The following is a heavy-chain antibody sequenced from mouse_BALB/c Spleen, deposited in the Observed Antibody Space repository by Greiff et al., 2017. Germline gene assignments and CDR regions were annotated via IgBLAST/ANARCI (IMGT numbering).Heavy chain of an antibody. CDR1: GYAFTNYL. J-gene: IGHJ4*01. CDR2: INPGSGGT. V-gene: IGHV1-54*01. CDR3: ARSGIHYYYAMDY. D-gene: IGHD3-1*01. Sequence: VQLQQSGAELVRPGTSVKVSCKASGYAFTNYLIEWVKQRPGQGLEWIGVINPGSGGTNYNEKFKGKATLTADKSSSTAYMQLSSLTSDDSAVYFCARSGIHYYYAMDYWGQGTSVTVSS.